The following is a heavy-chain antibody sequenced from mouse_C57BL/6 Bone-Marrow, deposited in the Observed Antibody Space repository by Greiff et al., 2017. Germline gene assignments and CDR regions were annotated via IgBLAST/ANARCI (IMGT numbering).Heavy chain of an antibody. V-gene: IGHV1-4*01. J-gene: IGHJ2*01. CDR1: GYTFTSYT. Sequence: VQLQQSGAELARPGASVKMSCKASGYTFTSYTMHWVKQRPGQGLEWIGYINPSSGYTKYNQKFKDKATLTADKSSSTAYMQLSSLTSEDSAVYSCARAYDYDRSGPYFDYWGQGTTLTVSS. CDR3: ARAYDYDRSGPYFDY. CDR2: INPSSGYT. D-gene: IGHD2-4*01.